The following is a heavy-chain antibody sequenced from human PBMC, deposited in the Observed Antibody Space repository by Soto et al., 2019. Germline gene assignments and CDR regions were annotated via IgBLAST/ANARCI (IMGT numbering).Heavy chain of an antibody. CDR2: IYYSGST. V-gene: IGHV4-59*01. Sequence: SETLSLTCTVSGGSISSYYWSWVRQPPGKGLEWIGYIYYSGSTNYNPSLKSRVTISVDTSKNQFSLKLSSVTAADTAVYYCARDSITGTTRFAFDIWGQGTMVTVSS. J-gene: IGHJ3*02. CDR1: GGSISSYY. D-gene: IGHD1-7*01. CDR3: ARDSITGTTRFAFDI.